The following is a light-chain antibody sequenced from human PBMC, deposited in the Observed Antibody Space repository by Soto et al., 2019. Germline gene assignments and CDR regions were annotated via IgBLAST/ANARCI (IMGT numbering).Light chain of an antibody. CDR1: KLGDKY. Sequence: SYELTQPPSVSVSPGQTASITCSGDKLGDKYACWYQQKPGQSPVLVIYQDSKRPSGIPDRFSGSKSGYTAFLTVSGLQAEDEADYYCSSFVGGNTYVFGTGTKLTVL. J-gene: IGLJ1*01. V-gene: IGLV3-1*01. CDR2: QDS. CDR3: SSFVGGNTYV.